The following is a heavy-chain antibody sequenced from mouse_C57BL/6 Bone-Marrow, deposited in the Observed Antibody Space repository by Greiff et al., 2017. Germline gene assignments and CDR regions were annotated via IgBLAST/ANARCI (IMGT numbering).Heavy chain of an antibody. CDR2: IYPRSGNT. CDR3: AREATVVAKLYFDV. J-gene: IGHJ1*03. V-gene: IGHV1-81*01. Sequence: VQLVESGAELARPGASVKLSCKASGYTFTSYGISWVKQRTGQGLEWIGEIYPRSGNTYYNEKFKGKATLTADKSSSTAYIELRSLTSEDSAVYFCAREATVVAKLYFDVWGTWTTVTVSS. D-gene: IGHD1-1*01. CDR1: GYTFTSYG.